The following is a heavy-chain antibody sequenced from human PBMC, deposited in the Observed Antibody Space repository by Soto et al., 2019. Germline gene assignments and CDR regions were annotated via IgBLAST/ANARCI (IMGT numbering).Heavy chain of an antibody. CDR3: ARGHLMADFWSGYYDY. Sequence: SVKVSCKASGGTFSSYAISWVRQAPGQGLEWMGGIIPIFGTANYAQKFQGRVTITADESTSTAYMELSSLRSEDTAVYYCARGHLMADFWSGYYDYWGQGTLVTVSS. V-gene: IGHV1-69*13. CDR1: GGTFSSYA. J-gene: IGHJ4*02. D-gene: IGHD3-3*01. CDR2: IIPIFGTA.